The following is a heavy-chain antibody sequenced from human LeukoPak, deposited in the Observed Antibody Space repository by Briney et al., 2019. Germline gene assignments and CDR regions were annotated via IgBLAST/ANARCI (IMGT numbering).Heavy chain of an antibody. CDR1: GGTCGSYA. Sequence: SVTVSFTASGGTCGSYAISWVRQAPGQGLEWMGGIIPIFGTANYAQKFQGRVTITTDESTSTAYMELSSLRSEDTAVYYCARELPYSGSLYYFDYWGQGTLVTVSS. CDR3: ARELPYSGSLYYFDY. V-gene: IGHV1-69*05. D-gene: IGHD1-26*01. CDR2: IIPIFGTA. J-gene: IGHJ4*02.